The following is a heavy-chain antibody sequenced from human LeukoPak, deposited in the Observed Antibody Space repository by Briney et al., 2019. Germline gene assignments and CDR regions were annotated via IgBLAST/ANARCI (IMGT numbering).Heavy chain of an antibody. D-gene: IGHD1-1*01. CDR3: AKRGVERVGDYHYYYYLDV. V-gene: IGHV3-23*01. J-gene: IGHJ6*03. CDR1: GFTFSSYA. Sequence: GGSLRLSCAASGFTFSSYAMNWVRQAPGEGLQWVSSISDSGDSTYYADSVKGRFTISRDTSKNTLFLQMNSLRAEGTALYYCAKRGVERVGDYHYYYYLDVWGKGTTVTVSS. CDR2: ISDSGDST.